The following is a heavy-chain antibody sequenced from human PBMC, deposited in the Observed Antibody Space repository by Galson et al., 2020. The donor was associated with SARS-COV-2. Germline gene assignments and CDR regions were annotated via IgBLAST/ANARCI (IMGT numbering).Heavy chain of an antibody. D-gene: IGHD4-4*01. CDR3: DSQGGNDYNYLLF. V-gene: IGHV1-46*01. J-gene: IGHJ4*02. Sequence: ASVKVSCKASGYTFTSYYIHWVRQAPGQGLEWMGIINPSGGGTTYAQKFQGRVTMTRDTSTSTVYMELSSLRSEDTAVYARDSQGGNDYNYLLFWGQGTLVTVSS. CDR2: INPSGGGT. CDR1: GYTFTSYY.